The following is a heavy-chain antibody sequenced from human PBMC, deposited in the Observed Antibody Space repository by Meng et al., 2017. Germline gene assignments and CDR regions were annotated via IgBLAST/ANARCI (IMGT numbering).Heavy chain of an antibody. D-gene: IGHD6-13*01. CDR3: ASAGYSSSWYSFP. J-gene: IGHJ5*02. CDR1: GFTLSSYS. CDR2: ISSSSSYI. Sequence: VQVVESGGGLVKPGGSLRLSCAASGFTLSSYSMNWVRQAPGKGLEWVSSISSSSSYIYYADSVKGRFTISRDNAKNSLYLQMNSLRAEDTAVYYCASAGYSSSWYSFPWGQGTLVTVSS. V-gene: IGHV3-21*01.